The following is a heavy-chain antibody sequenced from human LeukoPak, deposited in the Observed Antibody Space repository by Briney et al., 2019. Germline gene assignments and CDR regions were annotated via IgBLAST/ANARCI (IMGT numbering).Heavy chain of an antibody. CDR1: GFTFSSYG. Sequence: GGSLRLSCAASGFTFSSYGMHWVRQAPGKGLEWVAFIRYDGGNKYYADSVKGRFTISRDNSKNTLYLQMNSLRAEDTAVYYCAKDRSRRQWLVPPFDYWGQGTLVTVSS. J-gene: IGHJ4*02. CDR2: IRYDGGNK. CDR3: AKDRSRRQWLVPPFDY. D-gene: IGHD6-19*01. V-gene: IGHV3-30*02.